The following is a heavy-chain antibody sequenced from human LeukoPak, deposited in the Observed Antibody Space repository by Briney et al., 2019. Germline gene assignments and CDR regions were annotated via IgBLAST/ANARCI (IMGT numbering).Heavy chain of an antibody. CDR1: GYTFTGYY. Sequence: GASVKVSCKASGYTFTGYYMHWVRQAPGQGLQWMGWINPNSGGTNYAQKFQDRVTMTRDTSISTAYMELSRLRYDDTAVYYCAREKATADPYHFDYWGQGTVVTVSS. D-gene: IGHD6-13*01. CDR2: INPNSGGT. V-gene: IGHV1-2*02. J-gene: IGHJ4*02. CDR3: AREKATADPYHFDY.